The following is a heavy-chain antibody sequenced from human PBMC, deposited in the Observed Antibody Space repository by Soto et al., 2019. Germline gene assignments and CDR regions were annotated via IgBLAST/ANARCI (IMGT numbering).Heavy chain of an antibody. Sequence: QVQLQESGPGLVKPSGTLSLTCAVSGGSISSSNWWSWVRQPPGKGLEWIGEIYHSGSTNYNPSLXXRXPIYVDKSKNQFSLKLSAVTAADTAVYYCARGVGGYYYGMDVWGQGTTVTVSS. D-gene: IGHD2-2*01. V-gene: IGHV4-4*02. CDR2: IYHSGST. J-gene: IGHJ6*02. CDR1: GGSISSSNW. CDR3: ARGVGGYYYGMDV.